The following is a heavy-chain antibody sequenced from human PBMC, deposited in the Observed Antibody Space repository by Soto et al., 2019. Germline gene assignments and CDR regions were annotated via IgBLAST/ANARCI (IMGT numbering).Heavy chain of an antibody. Sequence: AATLSLTCSVYVWSFMGYYWSWIRPTPGKGLEWIGEINHSGSTNYNPSLKSRVTISVDTSKNQFSLKLSSVTAADTAVYYCARRRGYCSGGSCYPNWFDPWGQGTRVNVSA. V-gene: IGHV4-34*01. D-gene: IGHD2-15*01. CDR2: INHSGST. CDR3: ARRRGYCSGGSCYPNWFDP. CDR1: VWSFMGYY. J-gene: IGHJ5*02.